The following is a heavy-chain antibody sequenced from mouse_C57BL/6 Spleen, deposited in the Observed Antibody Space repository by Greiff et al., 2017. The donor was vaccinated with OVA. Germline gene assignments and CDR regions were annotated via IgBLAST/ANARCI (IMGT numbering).Heavy chain of an antibody. CDR1: GFTFSSYA. CDR2: ISDGGSYT. Sequence: VQLKESGGGLVKPGGSLKLSCAASGFTFSSYAMSWVRQTPEKRLEWVATISDGGSYTYYPDNVKGRFTISRDNAKNNLYLQMSHLKSEDTAMYYCARGANWDECFCFDYWGQGTTLTVSS. CDR3: ARGANWDECFCFDY. V-gene: IGHV5-4*01. J-gene: IGHJ2*01. D-gene: IGHD4-1*01.